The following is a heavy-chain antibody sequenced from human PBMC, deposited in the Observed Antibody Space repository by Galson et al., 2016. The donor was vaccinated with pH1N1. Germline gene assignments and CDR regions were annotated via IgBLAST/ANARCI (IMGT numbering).Heavy chain of an antibody. CDR1: AGSISSNFYS. CDR3: ASPGLGEGIEVAGSEGLFDY. CDR2: VFYHGNT. J-gene: IGHJ4*02. Sequence: SETLSLTCTVSAGSISSNFYSWAWIRQPPGKGLEWIGSVFYHGNTYYNPALKSRVTISVDTSKNQFSLRLTSVTAADTAVYYCASPGLGEGIEVAGSEGLFDYWGQGTVVTVSS. V-gene: IGHV4-39*07. D-gene: IGHD6-19*01.